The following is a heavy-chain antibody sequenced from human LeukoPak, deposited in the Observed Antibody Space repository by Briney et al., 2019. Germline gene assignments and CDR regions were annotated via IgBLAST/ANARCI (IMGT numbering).Heavy chain of an antibody. CDR3: AKRSGVIRAVLVVGFHKEAYYFDS. CDR1: GITLSNYG. D-gene: IGHD2-8*02. CDR2: ISDRGGST. Sequence: GGSLRLSCVVSGITLSNYGMSWVRQAPGKGLEWVAGISDRGGSTNYADSVKGRFTISRDNPKNTLYLQMNSLRSEDTAVYFCAKRSGVIRAVLVVGFHKEAYYFDSWGQGDLGTVSS. J-gene: IGHJ4*02. V-gene: IGHV3-23*01.